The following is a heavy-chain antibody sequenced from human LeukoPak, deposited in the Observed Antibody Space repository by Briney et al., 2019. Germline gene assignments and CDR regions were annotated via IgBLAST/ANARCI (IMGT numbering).Heavy chain of an antibody. CDR1: GGSISSYY. V-gene: IGHV4-59*01. D-gene: IGHD2-15*01. J-gene: IGHJ6*03. CDR2: IYYSGST. CDR3: ARLGYCSGGSCYYYYYMDV. Sequence: SETLSLTCTVSGGSISSYYWSWIRQPPGKGLEWIGYIYYSGSTNYNPSLKSRVTISVDTSKNQFSLKLSSVTAADTAVYYCARLGYCSGGSCYYYYYMDVWGKGTTVTVSS.